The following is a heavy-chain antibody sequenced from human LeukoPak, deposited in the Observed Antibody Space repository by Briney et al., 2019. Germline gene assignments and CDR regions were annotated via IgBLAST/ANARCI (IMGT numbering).Heavy chain of an antibody. V-gene: IGHV4-39*07. Sequence: SETLSLTCTVSGGSISSSSYYWGWIRHPPGKGLEWIGSIYCSGSTYYNPSLKSRVTISVDTSKNQFSLKLSSVTATDTAVYYCVRDVGERGLTDFDYWGQGTLVTVSS. D-gene: IGHD3-9*01. CDR1: GGSISSSSYY. J-gene: IGHJ4*02. CDR3: VRDVGERGLTDFDY. CDR2: IYCSGST.